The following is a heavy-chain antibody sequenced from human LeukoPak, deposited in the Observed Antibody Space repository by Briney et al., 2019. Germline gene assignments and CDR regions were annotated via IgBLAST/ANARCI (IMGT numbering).Heavy chain of an antibody. Sequence: ASVKVSCKASGYTFTGYDMHWVRQAPGQGLEWMGWINPNSGGTNYAQKFQGRVTMTRDTSISTAYMELSRLRSDDTAVYYCARTGTGATHWFDPWGQGTLVTVSS. CDR1: GYTFTGYD. CDR3: ARTGTGATHWFDP. J-gene: IGHJ5*02. D-gene: IGHD1-1*01. CDR2: INPNSGGT. V-gene: IGHV1-2*02.